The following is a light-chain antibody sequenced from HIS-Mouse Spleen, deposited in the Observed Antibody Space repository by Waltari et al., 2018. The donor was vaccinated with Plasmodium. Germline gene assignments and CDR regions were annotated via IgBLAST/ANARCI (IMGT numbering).Light chain of an antibody. J-gene: IGLJ3*02. V-gene: IGLV3-10*01. CDR3: YSTDSSGNHRV. CDR2: EDS. CDR1: ALPKKY. Sequence: SYELTQPPSVSVSPGQTARITCSGDALPKKYAYWYQQKSGQAPVLVLYEDSKRPSGLPERFSGSSSGTMAPLTISGAQVEDEAEYYCYSTDSSGNHRVFGGGTKLTVL.